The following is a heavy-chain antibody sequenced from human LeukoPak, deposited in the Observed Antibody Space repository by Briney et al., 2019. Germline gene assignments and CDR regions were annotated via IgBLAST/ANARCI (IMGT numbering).Heavy chain of an antibody. V-gene: IGHV4-30-2*01. J-gene: IGHJ3*02. D-gene: IGHD3-10*01. Sequence: PGKGLEWMGIIYHTGSTYCNPSLKSRLTISVDKSENQFSLNLSSVTAADTAVYYCARLLWFGESLHAFDIWGQGTMVTVSS. CDR3: ARLLWFGESLHAFDI. CDR2: IYHTGST.